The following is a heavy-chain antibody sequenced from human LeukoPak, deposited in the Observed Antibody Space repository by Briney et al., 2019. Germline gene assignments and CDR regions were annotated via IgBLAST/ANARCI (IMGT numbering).Heavy chain of an antibody. CDR2: IYHSGST. V-gene: IGHV4-38-2*02. D-gene: IGHD2-8*01. J-gene: IGHJ5*02. CDR3: ARTTIGLLDP. Sequence: NPSETLSLTCTVSGYSISSGYYWGWIRQPPGKGLEWIGSIYHSGSTYYNPSLKSRVTISVDTSKNQFSLKLSSVTAADTAVYYCARTTIGLLDPWGQGTLVTVSS. CDR1: GYSISSGYY.